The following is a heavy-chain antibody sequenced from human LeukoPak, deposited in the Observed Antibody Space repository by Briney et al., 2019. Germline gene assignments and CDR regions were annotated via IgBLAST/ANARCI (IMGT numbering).Heavy chain of an antibody. CDR1: GFTFSSYW. V-gene: IGHV3-7*01. CDR2: IKQDGSEK. J-gene: IGHJ6*03. D-gene: IGHD6-6*01. CDR3: ARQTYSSSDRNYYYYMDV. Sequence: GGSLRLSCAASGFTFSSYWMSWVRQAPGKGLEWVANIKQDGSEKYYVDSVKGRFTISRDNAKNSLYLQMNSLRAEDTAVYYCARQTYSSSDRNYYYYMDVWGKGTTVTVSS.